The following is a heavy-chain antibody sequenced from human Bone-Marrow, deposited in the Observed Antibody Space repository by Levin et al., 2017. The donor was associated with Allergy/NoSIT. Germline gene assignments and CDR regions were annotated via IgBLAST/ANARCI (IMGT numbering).Heavy chain of an antibody. CDR1: GFTFSTYS. J-gene: IGHJ4*02. CDR3: AGGKYSSAWYTY. CDR2: ITSSSSSI. Sequence: RAGGSLRLSCAASGFTFSTYSMTWVRQAPGKGLEWVSSITSSSSSIYYADSLKGRFTISRDNAKNSLYLQMNSLKAEDTALYYCAGGKYSSAWYTYWGQGTLVTVSS. D-gene: IGHD6-19*01. V-gene: IGHV3-21*01.